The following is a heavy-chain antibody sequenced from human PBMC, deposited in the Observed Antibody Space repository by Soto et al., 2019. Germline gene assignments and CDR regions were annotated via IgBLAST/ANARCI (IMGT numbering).Heavy chain of an antibody. Sequence: SETLSLTCTVSGGSISSGGYYWSWIRQHPGKGLEWIGYIYYSGSTYYNPSLKSRVTISVDTSKNQFSLKLSSVTAADTAVYYCASGDSSGYYPLDYWGQGTLVTFSS. CDR1: GGSISSGGYY. D-gene: IGHD3-22*01. V-gene: IGHV4-31*03. CDR2: IYYSGST. CDR3: ASGDSSGYYPLDY. J-gene: IGHJ4*02.